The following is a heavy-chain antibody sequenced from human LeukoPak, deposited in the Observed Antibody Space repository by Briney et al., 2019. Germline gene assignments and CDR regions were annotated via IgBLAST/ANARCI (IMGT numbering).Heavy chain of an antibody. V-gene: IGHV3-30-3*01. Sequence: GGSLRLSCAASGFTFSGCAMHWVRQAPGKGLEWVAFISYDGSNKYYADSVKGRFTISRDNAKNSLYLQMNSLRVEDTAVYYCAKEGRSLQTYWGQGTLVTVSS. CDR2: ISYDGSNK. CDR3: AKEGRSLQTY. CDR1: GFTFSGCA. D-gene: IGHD5-24*01. J-gene: IGHJ4*02.